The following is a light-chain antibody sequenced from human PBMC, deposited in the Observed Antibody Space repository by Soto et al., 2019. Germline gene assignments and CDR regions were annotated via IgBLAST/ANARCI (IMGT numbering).Light chain of an antibody. Sequence: QLVLTQPPSASGTPGQRVTVSCSGSSSNIGSNTVSWYQQLPGTAPKLLIYSNTQRPSGVPDRFSGSKSDTSASLAISGLQSEEEADYYCAAWDDSLNALVFGTGTKLTVL. CDR1: SSNIGSNT. V-gene: IGLV1-44*01. CDR3: AAWDDSLNALV. CDR2: SNT. J-gene: IGLJ1*01.